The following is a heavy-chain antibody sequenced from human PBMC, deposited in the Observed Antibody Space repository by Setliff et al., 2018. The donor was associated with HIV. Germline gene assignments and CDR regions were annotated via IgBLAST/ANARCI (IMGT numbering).Heavy chain of an antibody. CDR3: ARGHSGSYFPYFDY. V-gene: IGHV3-33*08. J-gene: IGHJ4*02. D-gene: IGHD1-26*01. Sequence: PGGSLRLSCAASGFTFSSYGMHWVRQAPGKGLEWVSLIWYDGSNKYYADSVKGRFTISRDNSKNTLYLQMNSLRAEDTAVYYCARGHSGSYFPYFDYWGQGTLVTVSS. CDR1: GFTFSSYG. CDR2: IWYDGSNK.